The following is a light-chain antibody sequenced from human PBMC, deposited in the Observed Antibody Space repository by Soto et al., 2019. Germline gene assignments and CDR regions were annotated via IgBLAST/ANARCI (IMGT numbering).Light chain of an antibody. CDR3: KQRRNWPPT. V-gene: IGKV3-11*01. CDR2: GVS. J-gene: IGKJ1*01. Sequence: IVWTQSPGTLSWCPGERATLSCSASQSVSANIAWYQQKPGQAPRIIIYGVSNRATGVQDRFSGSGSGTDFTLTISSIETEDLEIYYCKQRRNWPPTFGKGTKVDMK. CDR1: QSVSAN.